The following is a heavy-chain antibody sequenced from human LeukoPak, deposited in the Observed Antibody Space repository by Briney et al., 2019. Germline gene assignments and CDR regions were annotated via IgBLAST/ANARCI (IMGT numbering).Heavy chain of an antibody. CDR1: GFTFSAYW. V-gene: IGHV3-64D*06. CDR3: VKERDAYYDY. J-gene: IGHJ4*02. D-gene: IGHD2-2*01. Sequence: PGGSLRLSCAASGFTFSAYWMHWVRQAPGKGLEYVSANSSNGGSTYNADSVKGRFIISRDNSKNTLYLQMGSLRAEDTAVYYCVKERDAYYDYWGQGTLVTVSS. CDR2: NSSNGGST.